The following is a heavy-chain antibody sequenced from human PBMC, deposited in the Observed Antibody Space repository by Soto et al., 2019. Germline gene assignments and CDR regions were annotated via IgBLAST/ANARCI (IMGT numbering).Heavy chain of an antibody. CDR2: ISHDGSNK. D-gene: IGHD3-22*01. Sequence: GGSLRLSCAASGFTFSSFAMHWVRQAPGKGLEWVAVISHDGSNKYYADSVKGRFTISRDNSKNTLYLQMNSLRGEDTALYYCARTYYYDSSDYYGPRNYYYGMDVWGQGTTVTVSS. CDR1: GFTFSSFA. CDR3: ARTYYYDSSDYYGPRNYYYGMDV. V-gene: IGHV3-30-3*01. J-gene: IGHJ6*02.